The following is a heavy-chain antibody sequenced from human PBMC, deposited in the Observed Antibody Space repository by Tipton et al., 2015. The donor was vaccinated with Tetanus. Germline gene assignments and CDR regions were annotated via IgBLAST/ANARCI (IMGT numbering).Heavy chain of an antibody. CDR3: ARENGGYDYYYYYGMDV. Sequence: SLRLSCAASGFTFSSYSMNWVRQAPGKGLEWVSSISSSSSYIYYADSVKGRFTISRDNAKNSLYLQMNSLRAEDTAVYYCARENGGYDYYYYYGMDVWGQGTTVTVS. V-gene: IGHV3-21*01. D-gene: IGHD5-12*01. J-gene: IGHJ6*02. CDR2: ISSSSSYI. CDR1: GFTFSSYS.